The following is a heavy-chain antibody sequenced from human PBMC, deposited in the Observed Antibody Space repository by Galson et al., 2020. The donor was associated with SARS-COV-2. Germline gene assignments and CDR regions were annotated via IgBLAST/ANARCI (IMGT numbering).Heavy chain of an antibody. CDR1: GGSISSYY. J-gene: IGHJ6*02. V-gene: IGHV4-59*13. CDR3: ARDLGYSGGGPDSMDV. CDR2: IYYSGSH. D-gene: IGHD6-19*01. Sequence: SETLSLTCNVSGGSISSYYRSWIRQPPGKGLEWMGYIYYSGSHNYNPSLKHRDTISVDTSKNQSSLQLSSGTAAATAVYYCARDLGYSGGGPDSMDVLGQGTTVTGSS.